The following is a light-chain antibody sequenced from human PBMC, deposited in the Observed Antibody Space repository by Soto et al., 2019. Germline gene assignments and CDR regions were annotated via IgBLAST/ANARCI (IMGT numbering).Light chain of an antibody. CDR1: SSDVGSYNY. Sequence: QSALTQPASVSGSPGQSITISCTGTSSDVGSYNYVSWYQQHPGKAPKLLIYEVSNRPSGVSNHFSGSKSGNTASLTISGLQAEDEADYYCSAYTGSTTRVVFGGGTKLTVL. CDR2: EVS. J-gene: IGLJ2*01. V-gene: IGLV2-14*01. CDR3: SAYTGSTTRVV.